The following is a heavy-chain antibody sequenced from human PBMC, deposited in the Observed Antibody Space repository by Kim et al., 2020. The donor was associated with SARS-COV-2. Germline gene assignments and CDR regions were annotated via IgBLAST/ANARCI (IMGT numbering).Heavy chain of an antibody. J-gene: IGHJ4*02. Sequence: SETLSLTCAVSGGSISSSNWWCWVRQPPGKGLVWIVEIHHSGSTNYNPSLKSRVTILVDKSKNQFSLMVRSVTAAGTAVYYCARPTTEVTGGPGTSIDYWGQRALVTVSS. D-gene: IGHD2-8*02. CDR3: ARPTTEVTGGPGTSIDY. V-gene: IGHV4-4*02. CDR2: IHHSGST. CDR1: GGSISSSNW.